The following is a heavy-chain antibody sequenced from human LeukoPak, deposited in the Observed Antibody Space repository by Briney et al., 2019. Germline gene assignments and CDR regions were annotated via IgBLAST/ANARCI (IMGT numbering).Heavy chain of an antibody. D-gene: IGHD3-3*01. J-gene: IGHJ4*02. CDR1: GYSISNGYY. CDR2: IYHRGST. CDR3: ARGAEYYAIWRGYAGYSDY. V-gene: IGHV4-38-2*02. Sequence: PSETLSLTCTVSGYSISNGYYWGWIRQPPGKGLEWVGSIYHRGSTYYNPSLRSRVTISLDRSKKKFSLKWTSVTAADTAVYFCARGAEYYAIWRGYAGYSDYWGQGISVTVSS.